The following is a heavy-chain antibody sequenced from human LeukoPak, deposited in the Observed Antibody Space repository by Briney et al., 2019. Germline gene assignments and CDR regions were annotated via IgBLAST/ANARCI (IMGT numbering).Heavy chain of an antibody. CDR3: ARGKADY. J-gene: IGHJ4*01. Sequence: PSENLSLTCTVSGGSISSSSYYWGWIRQPPGKGLEWIGSIYYSGSTYYNPSLKSRVTISVDTSKNQFSLKLSSVTAADMAVYYCARGKADYWGQGTLVTVSS. CDR2: IYYSGST. V-gene: IGHV4-39*07. CDR1: GGSISSSSYY.